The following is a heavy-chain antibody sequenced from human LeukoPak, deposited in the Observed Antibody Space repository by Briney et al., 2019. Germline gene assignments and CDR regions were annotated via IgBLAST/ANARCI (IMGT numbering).Heavy chain of an antibody. CDR2: IYYSGST. CDR3: AREPRDIVLVPGAKEPTHLDY. Sequence: SETLSLTCTVSGGSIRSSSYYWGWLRQPPGKGLEWIVSIYYSGSTYYNPSLKSRVTISIDTAKNQFSLNLGSVTAADTAIYYCAREPRDIVLVPGAKEPTHLDYWGQGTLVTVSS. CDR1: GGSIRSSSYY. J-gene: IGHJ4*02. D-gene: IGHD2-2*01. V-gene: IGHV4-39*07.